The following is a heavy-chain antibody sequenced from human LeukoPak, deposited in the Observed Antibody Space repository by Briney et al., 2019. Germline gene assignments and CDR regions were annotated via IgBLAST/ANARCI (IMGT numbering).Heavy chain of an antibody. V-gene: IGHV4-61*02. CDR1: GGSISSGSYY. D-gene: IGHD3-10*01. CDR3: ARGRIPRNKVTMVRSRYNWFDP. Sequence: PSETLSLTCTVSGGSISSGSYYWSWIRQPAGKGLEWIGRIYTSGSTNYNPSLKSRVTISVDTSKNQFSLKLSSVTAADTAVYYCARGRIPRNKVTMVRSRYNWFDPWGQGTLVTVSS. CDR2: IYTSGST. J-gene: IGHJ5*02.